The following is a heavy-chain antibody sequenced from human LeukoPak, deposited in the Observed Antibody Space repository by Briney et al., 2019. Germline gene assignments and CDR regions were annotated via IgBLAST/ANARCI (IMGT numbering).Heavy chain of an antibody. D-gene: IGHD6-13*01. CDR1: GGSFSGYY. J-gene: IGHJ4*02. Sequence: SETLSLTCAVYGGSFSGYYWSWIRQPPGKGLEWIGEINHSGSTNYNPSLKSRVTISVDTSKNQFSLKLSSVTAADTAVYYCARQYAAAPTPFDYWGQGTLVTVSS. CDR3: ARQYAAAPTPFDY. CDR2: INHSGST. V-gene: IGHV4-34*01.